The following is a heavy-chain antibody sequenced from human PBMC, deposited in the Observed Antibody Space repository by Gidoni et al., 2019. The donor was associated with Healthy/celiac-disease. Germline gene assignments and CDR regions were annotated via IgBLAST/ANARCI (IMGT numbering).Heavy chain of an antibody. J-gene: IGHJ4*02. Sequence: EVQLVQSGAEVKKPGESLKISCKGSGYSFTSYWIGWVRQMPGKGLEWMGIIYPGDSDTRYSPSFQGQVTISADKSISTAYLQWSSLKASDTAMYYCARTNSYSSSWYRAYYFDYWGQGTLVTVSS. CDR3: ARTNSYSSSWYRAYYFDY. CDR1: GYSFTSYW. CDR2: IYPGDSDT. D-gene: IGHD6-13*01. V-gene: IGHV5-51*01.